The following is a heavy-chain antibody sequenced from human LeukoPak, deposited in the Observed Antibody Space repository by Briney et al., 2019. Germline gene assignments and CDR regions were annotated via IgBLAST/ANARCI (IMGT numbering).Heavy chain of an antibody. CDR2: MNPNSGNT. D-gene: IGHD3-16*02. V-gene: IGHV1-8*01. Sequence: EASVTVSCKASGYTFTIYDINWVRQATGQGREWMGWMNPNSGNTGYAQKFQGRVTMTRNTSISTAYMELSSLRSEDTAVYYCARRMITFGGVIANWGQGTLVTVSS. CDR1: GYTFTIYD. CDR3: ARRMITFGGVIAN. J-gene: IGHJ4*02.